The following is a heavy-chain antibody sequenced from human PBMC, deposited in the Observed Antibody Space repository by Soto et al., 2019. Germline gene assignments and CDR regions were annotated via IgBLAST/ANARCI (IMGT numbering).Heavy chain of an antibody. J-gene: IGHJ3*02. Sequence: ASVKVSCKVSGYTLTELSMHWVRQAPGKGVEWMGGFDPEDGETIYAQKFQGRVTMTEDTSTDTAYMELSSLRSEDTAVYYCATPVAGTGSAFDIWGQGTMVTVSS. CDR1: GYTLTELS. D-gene: IGHD6-19*01. V-gene: IGHV1-24*01. CDR3: ATPVAGTGSAFDI. CDR2: FDPEDGET.